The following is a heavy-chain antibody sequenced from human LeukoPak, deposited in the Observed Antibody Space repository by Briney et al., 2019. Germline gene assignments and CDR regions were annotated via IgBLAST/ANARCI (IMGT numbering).Heavy chain of an antibody. CDR3: AREMATGQIDY. CDR2: INPNSGGT. D-gene: IGHD5-24*01. V-gene: IGHV1-2*06. CDR1: GYTFTVYY. J-gene: IGHJ4*02. Sequence: ASVKVSCKASGYTFTVYYMHWVRQAPGQGLEWMGRINPNSGGTNYAQKFQGRGTMTRDTYISTAYMELSRLRSDDTAVYYCAREMATGQIDYWGQGTLVTVSS.